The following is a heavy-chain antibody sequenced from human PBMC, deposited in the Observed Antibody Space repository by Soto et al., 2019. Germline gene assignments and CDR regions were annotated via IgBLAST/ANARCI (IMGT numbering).Heavy chain of an antibody. CDR1: GFTFSSYS. CDR3: ARPIWPGPYYFDY. J-gene: IGHJ4*02. V-gene: IGHV3-21*01. Sequence: PGGSLRLSCAASGFTFSSYSMNWVRQAPGKGLEWVSSISSSSSYIYYADSVKGRFTISRDNAKNSLYLQMNSLRAEDTAVYYCARPIWPGPYYFDYWGQGTLVTVSS. CDR2: ISSSSSYI.